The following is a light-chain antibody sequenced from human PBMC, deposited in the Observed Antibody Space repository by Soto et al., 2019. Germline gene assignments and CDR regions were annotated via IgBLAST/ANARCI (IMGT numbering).Light chain of an antibody. J-gene: IGKJ1*01. V-gene: IGKV3-11*01. Sequence: EIVLTQSPVTLSVSPGERVTLPCRASESVRSNLACYQQKPGQAPRLLIYDASNRATGIPARFSGSGSGTDFTLTISSLEPEDFAVYYCQQRSNWPPWTFGQGTKVDIK. CDR2: DAS. CDR3: QQRSNWPPWT. CDR1: ESVRSN.